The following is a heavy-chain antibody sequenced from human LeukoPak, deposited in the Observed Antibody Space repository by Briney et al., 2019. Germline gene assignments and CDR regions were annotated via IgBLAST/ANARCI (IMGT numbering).Heavy chain of an antibody. CDR1: GFTFSSYS. D-gene: IGHD3-9*01. J-gene: IGHJ3*02. Sequence: PGGPLRLSCAASGFTFSSYSMNWVRQAPGKGLEWVSYISSSSSTIYYADSVKGRFTISRDNAKNSLYLQMNSLRAEDTAVYYCARVEYDIPNDAFDIWGQGTMVTVSS. CDR2: ISSSSSTI. CDR3: ARVEYDIPNDAFDI. V-gene: IGHV3-48*01.